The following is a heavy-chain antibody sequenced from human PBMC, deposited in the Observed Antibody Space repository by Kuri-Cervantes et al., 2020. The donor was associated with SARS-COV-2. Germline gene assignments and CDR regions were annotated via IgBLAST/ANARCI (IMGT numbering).Heavy chain of an antibody. J-gene: IGHJ4*02. CDR3: TTLIDY. CDR2: VRGKANNYAT. V-gene: IGHV3-73*01. CDR1: GFLFSASA. Sequence: GESLKISCAASGFLFSASAIHWVRQASGKGLEWVGRVRGKANNYATAYAASVKGRFTISRDDSKNIAYLQMNSLRTDDTAVYYCTTLIDYWGQGALVTVSS.